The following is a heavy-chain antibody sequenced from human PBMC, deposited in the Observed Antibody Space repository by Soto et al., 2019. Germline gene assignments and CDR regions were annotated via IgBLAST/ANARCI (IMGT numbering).Heavy chain of an antibody. V-gene: IGHV4-59*01. CDR3: ARDYSREAGPHAFDI. D-gene: IGHD2-15*01. CDR2: IYYSGST. Sequence: QVQLQESGPGLVKPSETLSLTCTVSGGSISSYYWSWIRQPPGKGLEWIGYIYYSGSTNYNPSLKSRVTISVDTSKNQFSLKLSSVTAADTAVYYCARDYSREAGPHAFDIWGQGTMVTVSS. CDR1: GGSISSYY. J-gene: IGHJ3*02.